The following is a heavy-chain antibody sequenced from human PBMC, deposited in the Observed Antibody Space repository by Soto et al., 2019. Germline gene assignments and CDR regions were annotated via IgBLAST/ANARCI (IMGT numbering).Heavy chain of an antibody. CDR3: ARVFGFGGMDV. J-gene: IGHJ6*02. CDR1: GGSISSGGYY. D-gene: IGHD3-10*01. CDR2: IYYSGST. V-gene: IGHV4-31*03. Sequence: LSLTCTVSGGSISSGGYYWSWIRQHPGKGLEWIGYIYYSGSTYYNPSLKSRVTISVNTSKNQFSLKLSSVTAADTAVYYCARVFGFGGMDVWGQGTTVTVSS.